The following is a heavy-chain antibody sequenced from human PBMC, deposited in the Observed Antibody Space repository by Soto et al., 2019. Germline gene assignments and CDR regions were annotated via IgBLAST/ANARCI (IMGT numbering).Heavy chain of an antibody. J-gene: IGHJ4*02. D-gene: IGHD5-12*01. Sequence: EVRLLESGGGLVKPGGSLRLSCATSGLTFSNYAMSWVRQAPGGGLEWVSSMSGSSSTTYYADSVRGRFTISGDRSKNTLYLQMSSLRAEDTALYYCAKDVTPTWLQHLDSWGQGTLVTVSS. CDR2: MSGSSSTT. V-gene: IGHV3-23*01. CDR1: GLTFSNYA. CDR3: AKDVTPTWLQHLDS.